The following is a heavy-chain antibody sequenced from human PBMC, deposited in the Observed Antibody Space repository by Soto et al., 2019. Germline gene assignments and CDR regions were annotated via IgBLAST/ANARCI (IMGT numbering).Heavy chain of an antibody. J-gene: IGHJ5*02. CDR1: GFTFSSYD. CDR3: ARGAATPVWFDP. Sequence: PGGSLILSCAASGFTFSSYDMHWVRQATGKGLEWVSAIGTAGDTYYPGSVKGRFTISRENAKNSLYLQMNSLRAEDTAVYYCARGAATPVWFDPWGQGTLVTVSS. V-gene: IGHV3-13*01. CDR2: IGTAGDT. D-gene: IGHD2-2*01.